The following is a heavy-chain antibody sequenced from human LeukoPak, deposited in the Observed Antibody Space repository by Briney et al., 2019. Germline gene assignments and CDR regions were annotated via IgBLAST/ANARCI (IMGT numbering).Heavy chain of an antibody. CDR3: ARSVWGFDY. D-gene: IGHD7-27*01. V-gene: IGHV3-7*01. CDR1: GFTFGKYW. Sequence: GGSLRLSCVASGFTFGKYWMSWVRQAPGKGLEWVANIKLDGSEKSYVDSVKGRFTISRDNTKNSLYLQMNSLRVEDTAVYYCARSVWGFDYWGQGTLVTVSS. CDR2: IKLDGSEK. J-gene: IGHJ4*02.